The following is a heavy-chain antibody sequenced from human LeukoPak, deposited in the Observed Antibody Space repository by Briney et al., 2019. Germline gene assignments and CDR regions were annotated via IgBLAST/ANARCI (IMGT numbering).Heavy chain of an antibody. V-gene: IGHV4-34*01. CDR2: INHSGST. J-gene: IGHJ5*02. CDR3: ARGEGFDP. CDR1: GGSFSGYY. Sequence: ASETLSLTCAVYGGSFSGYYWSWSSQPPRKGLEWIGEINHSGSTNYNPSLRSRVTISVDTSKNQFSLKLSSVTAADTAVDYCARGEGFDPWGQGTLVTVSS.